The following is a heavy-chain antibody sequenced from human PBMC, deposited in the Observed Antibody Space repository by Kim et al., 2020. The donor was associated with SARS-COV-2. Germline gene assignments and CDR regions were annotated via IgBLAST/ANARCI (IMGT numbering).Heavy chain of an antibody. CDR3: ASPSFLAVAARPYYYYGMDV. CDR1: GYTFTSYY. CDR2: INPSGGST. Sequence: ASVKVSCKASGYTFTSYYMHWVRQAPGQGLEWMGIINPSGGSTSYAQKFQGRVTMTRDTSTSTVYMELSSLRSEDTAVYYCASPSFLAVAARPYYYYGMDVWGQGTTVTVSS. D-gene: IGHD6-19*01. V-gene: IGHV1-46*01. J-gene: IGHJ6*02.